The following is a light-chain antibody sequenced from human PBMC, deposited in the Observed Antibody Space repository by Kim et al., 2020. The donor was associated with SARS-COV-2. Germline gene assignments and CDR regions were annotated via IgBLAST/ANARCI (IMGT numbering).Light chain of an antibody. CDR2: DTS. J-gene: IGKJ1*01. CDR3: KNYSRGPKT. Sequence: EIVMTQSPATLSVSPGERATLSCRASQSVSSSLAWYQQKPGQAPSLLIYDTSTRATGVPARFSGSGSGTEFTLTISSLQSEDFAVYYCKNYSRGPKTFGQGTKGDIK. V-gene: IGKV3-15*01. CDR1: QSVSSS.